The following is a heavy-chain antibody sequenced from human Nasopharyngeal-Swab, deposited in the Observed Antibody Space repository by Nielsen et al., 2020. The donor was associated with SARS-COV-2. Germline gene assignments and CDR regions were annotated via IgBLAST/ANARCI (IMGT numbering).Heavy chain of an antibody. CDR2: VNSDGSSK. D-gene: IGHD5-12*01. CDR3: ARGLDIVATIDY. Sequence: GGSLRLSCAASGFTFSNCWMHWVRQGPGKGLEWVSRVNSDGSSKSYGASVKGRFTISRDNAKKTLYLQMSSLRRDDTAVDYCARGLDIVATIDYWGQGTLVTVSS. V-gene: IGHV3-74*01. CDR1: GFTFSNCW. J-gene: IGHJ4*02.